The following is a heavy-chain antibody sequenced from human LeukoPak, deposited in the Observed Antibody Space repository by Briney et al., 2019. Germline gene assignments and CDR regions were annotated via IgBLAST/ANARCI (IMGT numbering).Heavy chain of an antibody. CDR1: GGSISSGGYY. CDR2: IYYSGST. V-gene: IGHV4-31*03. Sequence: SETLSLTCTVSGGSISSGGYYWSWIRQHPGKGLEWIGYIYYSGSTYYNPSLKSRVTISVATSKNQFSLKLSSVTAADTAVYYCARELDNWFDPWGQGTLVTVSS. J-gene: IGHJ5*02. CDR3: ARELDNWFDP.